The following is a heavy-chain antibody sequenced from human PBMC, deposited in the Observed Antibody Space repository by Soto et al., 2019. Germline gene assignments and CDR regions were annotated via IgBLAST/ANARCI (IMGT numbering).Heavy chain of an antibody. CDR2: ISSSSSYI. CDR3: VRGGYYDSSGYYPFDY. CDR1: GFTLRSYS. D-gene: IGHD3-22*01. J-gene: IGHJ4*02. Sequence: VSLRLSCAASGFTLRSYSMNWVRQAPWKGLVWVSSISSSSSYIYYADSVKGRFTISRDNAKNSLYLQMSSLRAEDTAVYYCVRGGYYDSSGYYPFDYWGQGSLVTVSS. V-gene: IGHV3-21*01.